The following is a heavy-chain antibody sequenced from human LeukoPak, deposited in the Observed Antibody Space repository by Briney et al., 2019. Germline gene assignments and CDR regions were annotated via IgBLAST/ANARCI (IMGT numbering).Heavy chain of an antibody. J-gene: IGHJ3*02. D-gene: IGHD4-23*01. CDR2: IYWDDDK. V-gene: IGHV2-5*02. CDR1: GFSLSTSGVS. CDR3: AHSSPYGGNPGSRAFDI. Sequence: SGPTLVKPTQTLTLTCTFSGFSLSTSGVSVGWIRQPPGKALEWLALIYWDDDKRYSPSLKSRLTITKDTSKNQVVLTMTNMDPVDTATYYCAHSSPYGGNPGSRAFDIWGRGTMVTVSS.